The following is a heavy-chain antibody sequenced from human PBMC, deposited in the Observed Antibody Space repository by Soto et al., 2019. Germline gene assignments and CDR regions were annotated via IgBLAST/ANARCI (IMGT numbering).Heavy chain of an antibody. CDR2: FDSEDGET. V-gene: IGHV1-24*01. CDR1: GYTLTELS. CDR3: ATDRHITAGYNWFDP. D-gene: IGHD1-20*01. J-gene: IGHJ5*02. Sequence: ASVKVSCKVSGYTLTELSMHWVRQAPGKGLEWMGGFDSEDGETIYAQKFQGRVTMTEDTSTDTAYMELSSLRSEDTAVYYCATDRHITAGYNWFDPWGQGTLVTVSS.